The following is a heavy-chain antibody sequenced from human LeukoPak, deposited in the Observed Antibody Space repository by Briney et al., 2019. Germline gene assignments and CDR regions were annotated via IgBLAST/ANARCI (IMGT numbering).Heavy chain of an antibody. J-gene: IGHJ4*02. CDR3: ARDWGIVATINPWPSFDY. CDR1: GGSISSSSYY. Sequence: ASETLSLTCTVSGGSISSSSYYWGWIRQPPGKGLEWIGSIYYSGSTYYNPSLKSRVTISVDTSKNQFSPKLSSVTAADTAVYYCARDWGIVATINPWPSFDYWGQGTLVTVSS. V-gene: IGHV4-39*07. CDR2: IYYSGST. D-gene: IGHD5-12*01.